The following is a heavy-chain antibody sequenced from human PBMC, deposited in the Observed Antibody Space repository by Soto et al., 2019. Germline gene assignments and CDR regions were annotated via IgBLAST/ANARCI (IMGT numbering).Heavy chain of an antibody. J-gene: IGHJ4*02. D-gene: IGHD3-10*01. CDR1: GGSFSGYY. V-gene: IGHV4-34*01. CDR2: INHSGST. CDR3: ARGYGRTFDY. Sequence: QVQLQQWGAGLLKPSETLSLTCAVYGGSFSGYYWTWIRQPPGKGLEWIGEINHSGSTNYNPSLXSXXXIXXDTSKNQFSLKLSSVTAADTAVYYCARGYGRTFDYWGQGTLVTVSS.